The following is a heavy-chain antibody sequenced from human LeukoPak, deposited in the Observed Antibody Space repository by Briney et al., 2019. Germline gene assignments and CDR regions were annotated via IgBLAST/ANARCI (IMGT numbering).Heavy chain of an antibody. CDR3: ARDTGYSSSWFHYYGMDV. V-gene: IGHV4-61*01. CDR1: GGSVSSGSYY. J-gene: IGHJ6*02. Sequence: PSETLSLTCTVSGGSVSSGSYYWSWIRQPPGKGLEWIGYIYYSGSTNYNPSLKSRVTISVDTSKNQFSLKLSSVTAADTAVYYCARDTGYSSSWFHYYGMDVWGQGTTVTVS. D-gene: IGHD6-13*01. CDR2: IYYSGST.